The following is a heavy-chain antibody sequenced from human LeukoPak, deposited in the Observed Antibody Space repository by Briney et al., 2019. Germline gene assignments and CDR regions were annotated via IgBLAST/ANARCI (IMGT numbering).Heavy chain of an antibody. J-gene: IGHJ6*02. CDR3: ARVKINYYYYGMDV. D-gene: IGHD3-16*01. CDR1: RGTFISYA. CDR2: IIPIFGTA. Sequence: SVKVSCKASRGTFISYAISWVRQAPGQGLEWMGGIIPIFGTASYAQKFQGRVTMTRDTSTSTVYMELSSLRSEDTAVYYCARVKINYYYYGMDVWGQGTTVTVSS. V-gene: IGHV1-69*05.